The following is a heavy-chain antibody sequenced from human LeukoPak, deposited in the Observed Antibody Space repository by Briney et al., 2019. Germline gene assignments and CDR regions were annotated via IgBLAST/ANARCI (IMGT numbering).Heavy chain of an antibody. V-gene: IGHV1-46*01. J-gene: IGHJ6*04. CDR3: ARGGGGYDHYYGMDV. D-gene: IGHD5-12*01. Sequence: ASVKVSCKASGYTFTSYYMHWVRHAPGQGLEWMGIINASGGSTSYAQKFQGRVTMTRGTSTSTGYMELSRLRSEDTGVYYCARGGGGYDHYYGMDVWGKGTTVTVSS. CDR1: GYTFTSYY. CDR2: INASGGST.